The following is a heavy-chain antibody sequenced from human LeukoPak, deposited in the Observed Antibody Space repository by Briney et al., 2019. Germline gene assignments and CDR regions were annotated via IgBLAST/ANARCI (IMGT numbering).Heavy chain of an antibody. CDR2: INPNSGGT. CDR3: ARDIRLRYYYSRTRENWFDP. J-gene: IGHJ5*02. CDR1: GYTFTGYY. Sequence: ASVKVSCKASGYTFTGYYMHWVRQAPGQGLEWMGWINPNSGGTNYAQKFQGRVTMTRDTSISTAYMELSRLRSDDTAVYYCARDIRLRYYYSRTRENWFDPWGQGTLVTVSS. V-gene: IGHV1-2*02. D-gene: IGHD3-22*01.